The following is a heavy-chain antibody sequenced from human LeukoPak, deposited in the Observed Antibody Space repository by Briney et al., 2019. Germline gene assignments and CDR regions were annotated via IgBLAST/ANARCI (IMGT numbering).Heavy chain of an antibody. CDR3: ARGLYYYDSSGYYLSDDAFDI. Sequence: GGSLRLSCAASGFTFSSYSMNWVRQAPGKGLEWVSSISSSSSYIYYADSVKGRFTISRDNAKSSLYLQMNSLRAEDTAVYYCARGLYYYDSSGYYLSDDAFDIWGQGTMVTVSS. J-gene: IGHJ3*02. CDR1: GFTFSSYS. CDR2: ISSSSSYI. D-gene: IGHD3-22*01. V-gene: IGHV3-21*01.